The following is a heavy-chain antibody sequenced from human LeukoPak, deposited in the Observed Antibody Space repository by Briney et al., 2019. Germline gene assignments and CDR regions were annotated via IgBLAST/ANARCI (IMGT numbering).Heavy chain of an antibody. CDR1: GYTFTSNG. CDR3: ATQSLTMLLVVMSFDY. J-gene: IGHJ4*02. CDR2: ISAYNGDK. D-gene: IGHD3-22*01. Sequence: ASVKVSCKASGYTFTSNGISWVRHPPGQGLEWMGWISAYNGDKNYAQKHQGRVTMTTDTSTSTAYMELRSLRSADTAVYYCATQSLTMLLVVMSFDYWGPGTLVTVSS. V-gene: IGHV1-18*01.